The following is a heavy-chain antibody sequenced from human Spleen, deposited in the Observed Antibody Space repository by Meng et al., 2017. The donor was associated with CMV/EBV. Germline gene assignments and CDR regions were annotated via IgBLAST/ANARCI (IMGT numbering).Heavy chain of an antibody. CDR1: FMSYG. D-gene: IGHD2-15*01. V-gene: IGHV1-69*10. CDR2: IIPRLGII. Sequence: FMSYGSSCVRQDPGQGLDWMGGIIPRLGIINYAEKFEGRVSISADPSTTTVHLDLRSLTFEDTAVYYCASRGTYCSGGTCYYWFDPWGQGTLVTVSS. CDR3: ASRGTYCSGGTCYYWFDP. J-gene: IGHJ5*02.